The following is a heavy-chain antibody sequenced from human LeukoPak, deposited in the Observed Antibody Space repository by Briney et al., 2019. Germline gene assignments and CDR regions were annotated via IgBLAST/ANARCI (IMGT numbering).Heavy chain of an antibody. D-gene: IGHD3-22*01. CDR2: IYYSGST. CDR1: GGSISSSSYY. CDR3: AREDYHDSGGYYFDY. Sequence: SETLSLTCTVSGGSISSSSYYWGWIRQPPGKGLEWIGSIYYSGSTYYNPSLKSRVTISVDTSKNQFSLNLNSVTAADTAVYFCAREDYHDSGGYYFDYWGQGTLVTVSS. J-gene: IGHJ4*02. V-gene: IGHV4-39*07.